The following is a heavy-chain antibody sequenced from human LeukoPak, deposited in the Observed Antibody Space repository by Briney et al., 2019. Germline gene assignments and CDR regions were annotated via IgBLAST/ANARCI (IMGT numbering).Heavy chain of an antibody. CDR3: ARRHAGAFDI. CDR2: ISYGGST. Sequence: PSETLSLTCTVSGGSISSGSYYWSWIRQPPGKGLEWIGSISYGGSTYYNPSLKSRITISVDTSKNQFSLKLSSVTAADTAVYYCARRHAGAFDIWGQGTLVAVSS. V-gene: IGHV4-39*01. CDR1: GGSISSGSYY. J-gene: IGHJ3*02.